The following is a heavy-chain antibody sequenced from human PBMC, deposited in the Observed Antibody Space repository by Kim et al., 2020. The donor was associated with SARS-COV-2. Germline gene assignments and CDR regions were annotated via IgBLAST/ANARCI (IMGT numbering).Heavy chain of an antibody. D-gene: IGHD1-26*01. V-gene: IGHV4-4*02. CDR3: ARVAVGATRGGFDY. Sequence: SETLSLTCAVSGGSISSSNWWSWVRQPPGKGLEWIGEIYHSGSTNYNPSLKSRVTISVDKSKNQFSLKLSSVTAADTAVYYCARVAVGATRGGFDYWGQGTLVTVSS. CDR2: IYHSGST. J-gene: IGHJ4*02. CDR1: GGSISSSNW.